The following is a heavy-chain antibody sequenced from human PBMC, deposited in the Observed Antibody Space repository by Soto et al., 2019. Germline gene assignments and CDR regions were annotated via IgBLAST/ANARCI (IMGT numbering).Heavy chain of an antibody. CDR2: IYYSGST. V-gene: IGHV4-59*11. Sequence: SETLSLTCSISDDSMTNHYWTWIRQPPGKGLEWIGYIYYSGSTNYNPSLKSRVTISVDTSKNQFSLKLSSVTAADTAVYYCARGSPIAAAGYYYYYGMDVWGQGTTVTVSS. D-gene: IGHD6-13*01. CDR3: ARGSPIAAAGYYYYYGMDV. J-gene: IGHJ6*02. CDR1: DDSMTNHY.